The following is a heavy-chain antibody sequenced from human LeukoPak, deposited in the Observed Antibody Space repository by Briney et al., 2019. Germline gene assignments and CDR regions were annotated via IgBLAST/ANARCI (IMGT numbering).Heavy chain of an antibody. J-gene: IGHJ4*02. CDR1: GFTFSSNG. CDR3: ARDRDNSGWYEPFDY. Sequence: GGSLRLSCAASGFTFSSNGMHWVRQAPGKGLEWVAVISYDGSNKYYAGSVKGRFTISRDDSKNTLYLQMNSLRAEDTAVYYCARDRDNSGWYEPFDYWGQGALVTVSS. CDR2: ISYDGSNK. V-gene: IGHV3-30*03. D-gene: IGHD6-19*01.